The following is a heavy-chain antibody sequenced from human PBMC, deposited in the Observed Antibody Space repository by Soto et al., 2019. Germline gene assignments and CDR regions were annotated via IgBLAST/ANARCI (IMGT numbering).Heavy chain of an antibody. Sequence: QVQFLQSGAEVKKPGASVKVSCKTSGYIFTDYPIHWVRQAPGRGLEWVAWINTGNGTTRYSPRLQGRVTLRTDTSASTVYMHLTGLRIEDTAVYYCASNACDYWGQGTMVAVS. CDR2: INTGNGTT. CDR3: ASNACDY. V-gene: IGHV1-3*04. J-gene: IGHJ4*02. CDR1: GYIFTDYP.